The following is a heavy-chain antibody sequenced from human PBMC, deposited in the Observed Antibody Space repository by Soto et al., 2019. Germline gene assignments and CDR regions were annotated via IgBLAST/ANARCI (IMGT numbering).Heavy chain of an antibody. J-gene: IGHJ4*02. V-gene: IGHV3-23*01. CDR2: ISRSGGNK. Sequence: GGSLRLSCAASGFTFSTYAINWVRQAPGKGLEWVSGISRSGGNKHYADSVKGRFSISRDISKNTLYLQMNSLRAEDTAVYYCAKSKVGSDWYYFDYWGQGSLVTVSS. CDR3: AKSKVGSDWYYFDY. CDR1: GFTFSTYA. D-gene: IGHD6-19*01.